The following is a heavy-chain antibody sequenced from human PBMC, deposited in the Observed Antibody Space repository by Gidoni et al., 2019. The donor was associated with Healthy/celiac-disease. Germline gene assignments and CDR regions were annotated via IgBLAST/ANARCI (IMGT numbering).Heavy chain of an antibody. Sequence: QVQLVQSGAEVKKPGSSVKVPCKASGRTFSSYAISWVRQAPGQGLEWMGGIIPIFGTANYAQKFQGRVTITADESTSTAYMELSSLRSEDTAVYYCARVKQWLGKGGFDYWGQGTLVTVSS. J-gene: IGHJ4*02. CDR1: GRTFSSYA. D-gene: IGHD6-19*01. V-gene: IGHV1-69*01. CDR3: ARVKQWLGKGGFDY. CDR2: IIPIFGTA.